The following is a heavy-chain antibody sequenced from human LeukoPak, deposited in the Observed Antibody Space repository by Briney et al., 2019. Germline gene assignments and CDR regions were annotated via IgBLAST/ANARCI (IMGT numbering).Heavy chain of an antibody. CDR2: IKPSGSEK. J-gene: IGHJ3*02. Sequence: PGGSLRLSCEGSGFTFSNYWMTWVRQAPEKGLEWVANIKPSGSEKHYADSVEGRFTISRDNAKNSLYLEMNSLRAEDTAMYYCARDLDTYVVLTAYDTFYIWGQGTMVTVSS. CDR3: ARDLDTYVVLTAYDTFYI. CDR1: GFTFSNYW. V-gene: IGHV3-7*01. D-gene: IGHD2-21*02.